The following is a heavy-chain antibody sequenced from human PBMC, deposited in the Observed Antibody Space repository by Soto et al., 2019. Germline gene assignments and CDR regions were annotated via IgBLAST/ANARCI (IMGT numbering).Heavy chain of an antibody. Sequence: PSETLSLTCTVSGGSISSYYWSWIRQPPGKGLGWIGYIYYSGSTNYNPSLKSRVTISVDTSKNQFSLKLSSVTAADTAVYYCARLLFGAANWFDPWGQGTLVTVSS. J-gene: IGHJ5*02. CDR1: GGSISSYY. CDR2: IYYSGST. CDR3: ARLLFGAANWFDP. V-gene: IGHV4-59*01. D-gene: IGHD3-10*01.